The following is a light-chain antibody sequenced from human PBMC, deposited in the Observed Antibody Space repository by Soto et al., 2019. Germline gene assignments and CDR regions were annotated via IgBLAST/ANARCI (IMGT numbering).Light chain of an antibody. V-gene: IGKV1-5*01. J-gene: IGKJ1*01. CDR1: QSISNW. Sequence: DIQMTQSPSTLSASVGDRVTITCRASQSISNWLAWYQQKSGKAPKLLIYAASTLKSGVPSTFSGSGSGTEFTLTISSLQPDDVATYYCLQYDSYSWTFGQGTKVDIK. CDR2: AAS. CDR3: LQYDSYSWT.